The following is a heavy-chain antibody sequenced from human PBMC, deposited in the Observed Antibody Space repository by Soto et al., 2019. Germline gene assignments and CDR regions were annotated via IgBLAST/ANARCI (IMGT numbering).Heavy chain of an antibody. J-gene: IGHJ5*02. V-gene: IGHV4-39*01. Sequence: QLQLQESGPGLVKPSETLSLTCTVSGGSISSSSYYWGWIRQPPGKGLEWIGSIYYSGSTYYNPSLKSRVTISVDTSKNQFSLKLSSVTAADTAVYYCARQVVAYCSGGSCYSPKRHWFDPWGQGTLVTVSS. CDR1: GGSISSSSYY. D-gene: IGHD2-15*01. CDR2: IYYSGST. CDR3: ARQVVAYCSGGSCYSPKRHWFDP.